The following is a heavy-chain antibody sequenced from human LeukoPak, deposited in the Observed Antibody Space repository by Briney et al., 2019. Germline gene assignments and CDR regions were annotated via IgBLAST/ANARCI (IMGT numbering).Heavy chain of an antibody. CDR2: ISGSGGTT. J-gene: IGHJ3*02. CDR3: GKDPNGDYVGAFDM. V-gene: IGHV3-23*01. CDR1: GFTFTNYA. Sequence: PGGSLRLSCAASGFTFTNYAMIWVRQAPGKELEWVSGISGSGGTTYYADSVRGRFTISRDNSKNTVFLQVNSLRVDDTAVYYCGKDPNGDYVGAFDMWGQGTMVTVSP. D-gene: IGHD4-17*01.